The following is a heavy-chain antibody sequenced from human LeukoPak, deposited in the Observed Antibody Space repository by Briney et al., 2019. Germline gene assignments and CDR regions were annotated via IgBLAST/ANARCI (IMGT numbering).Heavy chain of an antibody. V-gene: IGHV3-7*03. Sequence: GGSLRLSCAASGFTFSSYWMSWVRQAPGKGLEWVANIKQEGSEKYYVDSVKGRFTISRDNAKNSLYLQMNSLRAEDTAVYYCARDRPRYCSSTSCYDYYYYGMDVWGQGTTVTVSS. CDR1: GFTFSSYW. D-gene: IGHD2-2*01. J-gene: IGHJ6*02. CDR3: ARDRPRYCSSTSCYDYYYYGMDV. CDR2: IKQEGSEK.